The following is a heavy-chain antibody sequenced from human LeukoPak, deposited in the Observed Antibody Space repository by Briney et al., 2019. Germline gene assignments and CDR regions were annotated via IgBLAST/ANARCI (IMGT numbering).Heavy chain of an antibody. CDR1: GFTINSHY. CDR2: IYSGGDT. D-gene: IGHD3-22*01. V-gene: IGHV3-66*01. Sequence: PGGSLRLSCAASGFTINSHYMSWVRQAPGKGLEWVSAIYSGGDTYYADSVKGRFTISRDNSKNTVYLQMNSLRGEDTAIYYCARDPRMYYYDIRGGLDIWGQGTMVTVSS. J-gene: IGHJ3*02. CDR3: ARDPRMYYYDIRGGLDI.